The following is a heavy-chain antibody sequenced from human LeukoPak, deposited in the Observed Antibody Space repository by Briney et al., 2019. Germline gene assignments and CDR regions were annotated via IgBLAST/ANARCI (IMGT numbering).Heavy chain of an antibody. V-gene: IGHV4-4*07. J-gene: IGHJ4*02. Sequence: SETLSLTCTVSGGSFSDYYWSWIRQPPGKGLEWIGRIMASGSTNYNPSLKSRVTMSVDTSKNQFSLKLTSVTAADTAVYYCTRDRKGGYFDYWGQGTLVTVSS. CDR1: GGSFSDYY. D-gene: IGHD3-16*01. CDR3: TRDRKGGYFDY. CDR2: IMASGST.